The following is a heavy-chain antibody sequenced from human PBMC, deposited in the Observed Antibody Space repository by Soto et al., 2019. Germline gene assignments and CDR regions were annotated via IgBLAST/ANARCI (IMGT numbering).Heavy chain of an antibody. CDR1: GCTFTDYY. CDR2: INPNSGGT. J-gene: IGHJ5*02. D-gene: IGHD6-19*01. V-gene: IGHV1-2*02. CDR3: AAAHMGVAVPNWFDP. Sequence: GASVKVSCKASGCTFTDYYVHWERQAPGQGLEWMGWINPNSGGTKSAQKFRGRVTMTRDTSISTAYMELSRLRSDDTAVYYCAAAHMGVAVPNWFDPWGHGTLVTVSS.